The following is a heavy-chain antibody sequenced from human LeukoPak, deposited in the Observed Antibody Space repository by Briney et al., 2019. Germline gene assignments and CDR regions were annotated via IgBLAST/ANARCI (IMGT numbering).Heavy chain of an antibody. CDR2: INHNGNVN. V-gene: IGHV3-7*03. D-gene: IGHD5-12*01. CDR1: GFTFSSYW. J-gene: IGHJ6*02. Sequence: GGSLRLSCAASGFTFSSYWMNWARQAPGKGLEWVASINHNGNVNYYVDSVKGRFTISRDNAKNSLYLQMSNLRAEDTAVYFWAGGGGLDVWGQGATVTVSS. CDR3: AGGGGLDV.